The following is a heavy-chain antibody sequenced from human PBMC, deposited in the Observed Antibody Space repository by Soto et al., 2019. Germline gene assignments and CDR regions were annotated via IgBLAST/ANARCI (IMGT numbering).Heavy chain of an antibody. Sequence: EVQLLESGGDLVQQGGSLRLSCVASGFRFTDYSMTWVRQYPGRGLEWVSALTGIGTRFYADSGKGRFTISRDNSKTKLFLQIHRLRTEDTALYYCPKRHTTVPPPGNYVDYWGQVTLVTVSS. CDR1: GFRFTDYS. J-gene: IGHJ4*02. V-gene: IGHV3-23*01. D-gene: IGHD1-1*01. CDR2: LTGIGTR. CDR3: PKRHTTVPPPGNYVDY.